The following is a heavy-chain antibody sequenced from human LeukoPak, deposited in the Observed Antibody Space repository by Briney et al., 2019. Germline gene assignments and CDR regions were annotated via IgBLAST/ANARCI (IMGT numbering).Heavy chain of an antibody. CDR3: AREAYCSGGSCYPGRFDY. V-gene: IGHV4-59*01. J-gene: IGHJ4*02. CDR2: IYYSGST. D-gene: IGHD2-15*01. CDR1: GGSFSSYT. Sequence: SETLSLTCIASGGSFSSYTWSWIRQPPGKGLEWLGRIYYSGSTNYNPPLKSRVTISVDTSKNQFSLKLSSVTAADTAVYYCAREAYCSGGSCYPGRFDYWGQGTLVTVSS.